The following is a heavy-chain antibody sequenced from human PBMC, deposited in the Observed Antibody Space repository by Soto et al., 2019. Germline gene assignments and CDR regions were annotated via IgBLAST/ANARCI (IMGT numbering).Heavy chain of an antibody. CDR2: INAGNGNT. J-gene: IGHJ5*02. D-gene: IGHD3-22*01. Sequence: ASVKVSCKASGYTFTSYAMHWVRQAPGQRLEWMGWINAGNGNTKYSQKFQGRVTITRDTSASTAYMELSSLRSEDTAVYYCARGLYYYDSSGYYSPWGQGTLVTVSS. CDR1: GYTFTSYA. CDR3: ARGLYYYDSSGYYSP. V-gene: IGHV1-3*01.